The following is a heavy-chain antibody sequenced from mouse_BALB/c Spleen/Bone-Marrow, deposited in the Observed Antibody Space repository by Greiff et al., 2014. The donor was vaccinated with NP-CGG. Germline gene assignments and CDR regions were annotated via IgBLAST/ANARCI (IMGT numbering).Heavy chain of an antibody. J-gene: IGHJ4*01. Sequence: LQESGPELIKPGASVKMSCKASGYTFTSYVIHWVKQKPGQGLKWIGYINPYNDGTKYNEKFKGKATLTSDKSSSTAYMDLSSLASEDSAVYYCVRGVYYDYDEGALDYWGQGTSVTVSS. D-gene: IGHD2-4*01. V-gene: IGHV1-14*01. CDR2: INPYNDGT. CDR3: VRGVYYDYDEGALDY. CDR1: GYTFTSYV.